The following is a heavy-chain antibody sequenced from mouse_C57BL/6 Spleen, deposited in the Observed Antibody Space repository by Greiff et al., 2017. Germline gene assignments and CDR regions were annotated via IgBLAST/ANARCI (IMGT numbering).Heavy chain of an antibody. V-gene: IGHV1-52*01. CDR3: ARSPYYGSSPYFDY. J-gene: IGHJ2*01. CDR2: IDPSDSET. Sequence: VQLQQSGAELVRPGSSVKLSCKASGYTFTSYWMHWVKQRPIQGLEWIGNIDPSDSETHYNQKFKDKATLTVDKSSSTAYMQLSSLTSEDSAVYYCARSPYYGSSPYFDYWGQGTTLTVSS. D-gene: IGHD1-1*01. CDR1: GYTFTSYW.